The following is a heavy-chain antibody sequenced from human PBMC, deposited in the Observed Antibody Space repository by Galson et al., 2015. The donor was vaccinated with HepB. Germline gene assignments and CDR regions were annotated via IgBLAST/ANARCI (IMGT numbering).Heavy chain of an antibody. J-gene: IGHJ6*02. Sequence: QSGAEVKKPGESLKISCKGSGYSFTSHWIGWVRQMPGKGLEWMGIIYPGDSDTRYSPSFQGQVTISADKSISTAYLQWSSLKASDTAMYYCARQGVQYYYGSGSYYTYGMDVWGQGTTVTVSS. CDR1: GYSFTSHW. V-gene: IGHV5-51*01. CDR2: IYPGDSDT. CDR3: ARQGVQYYYGSGSYYTYGMDV. D-gene: IGHD3-10*01.